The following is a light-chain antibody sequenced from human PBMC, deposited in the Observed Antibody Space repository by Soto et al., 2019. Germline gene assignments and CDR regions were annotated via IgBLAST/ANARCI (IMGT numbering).Light chain of an antibody. CDR2: GAS. Sequence: EIVMTQSPASLSVSPGDGATLSCRASQSVASNVAWYQQKPGQGPRLLIHGASTRAVGVPARFSGSGSGTEFTLTISSLQSEDFAVSYCQQYHNWPPQYAFCQGTKLQIK. V-gene: IGKV3-15*01. CDR1: QSVASN. J-gene: IGKJ2*01. CDR3: QQYHNWPPQYA.